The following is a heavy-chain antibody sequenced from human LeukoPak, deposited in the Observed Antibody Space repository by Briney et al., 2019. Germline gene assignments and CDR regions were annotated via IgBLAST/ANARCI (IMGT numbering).Heavy chain of an antibody. CDR3: ARHRGPRHYYDSSGYPTFTHWGFDY. D-gene: IGHD3-22*01. Sequence: SETLSLTCAVSGYSISSGYYWGWIRQPPGKGLEWIGSIYHSGSTYYNPSLKSRVTISVDTSKNQFSLKLSSVTDADTAVYYCARHRGPRHYYDSSGYPTFTHWGFDYWGQGTLVTVSS. CDR1: GYSISSGYY. CDR2: IYHSGST. J-gene: IGHJ4*02. V-gene: IGHV4-38-2*01.